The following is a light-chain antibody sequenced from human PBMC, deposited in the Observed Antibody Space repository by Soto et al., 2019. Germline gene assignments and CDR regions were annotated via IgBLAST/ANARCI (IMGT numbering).Light chain of an antibody. CDR1: SGDVGFYDF. CDR3: ASYTGSSTYV. J-gene: IGLJ3*02. CDR2: GVT. Sequence: QSALTQPASMSGSPGQSITISCTGTSGDVGFYDFVSWYQQHPGKVPRLIIHGVTKRPSGVSHRFSGSKSGNTASLTISGLQVEDEADYSCASYTGSSTYVFGGGTKVTVL. V-gene: IGLV2-14*03.